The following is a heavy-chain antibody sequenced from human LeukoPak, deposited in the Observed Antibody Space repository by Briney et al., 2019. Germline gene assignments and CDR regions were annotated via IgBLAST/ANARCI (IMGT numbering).Heavy chain of an antibody. D-gene: IGHD2-2*01. J-gene: IGHJ5*02. CDR2: ISYDGSNK. CDR1: GFTFSSYA. CDR3: ARDRVDVVVPAASCWFDP. V-gene: IGHV3-30-3*01. Sequence: GGSLRLSCAASGFTFSSYAMHWVRQAPGKGLEWVAVISYDGSNKYYADSVKGRLTISRDNSKNTLYLQMNSLRAEDTAVYYCARDRVDVVVPAASCWFDPWGQGTLVTVSS.